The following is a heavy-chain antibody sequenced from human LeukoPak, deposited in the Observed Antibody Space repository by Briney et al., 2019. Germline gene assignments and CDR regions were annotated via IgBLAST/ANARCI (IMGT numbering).Heavy chain of an antibody. D-gene: IGHD5-18*01. Sequence: SVKVTCKASGGTFSSYAISWVRQPPGQGLEWMGRIIHIFGTANYAKKLPRRVTITAAKSTSPAYMELSSLRSEDTAVYYCATLGYSYGYRSFDYWGQGTLVTVSS. CDR2: IIHIFGTA. J-gene: IGHJ4*02. V-gene: IGHV1-69*06. CDR1: GGTFSSYA. CDR3: ATLGYSYGYRSFDY.